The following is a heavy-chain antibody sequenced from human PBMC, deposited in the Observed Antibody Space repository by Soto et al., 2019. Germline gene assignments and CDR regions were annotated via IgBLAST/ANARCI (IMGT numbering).Heavy chain of an antibody. CDR1: GGSISSTNW. Sequence: QVQLRESGPGLVKPSGTLSLNCAVSGGSISSTNWWTWVRQSPGKGLEWIGEMYHSGSTTYNPSLRGRVTMSVDKSNNQFSLQLRHVTAADTAVYYCATLPPRIQLAVLPIPTWGRGPLVTVSA. J-gene: IGHJ5*02. D-gene: IGHD6-13*01. CDR2: MYHSGST. CDR3: ATLPPRIQLAVLPIPT. V-gene: IGHV4-4*02.